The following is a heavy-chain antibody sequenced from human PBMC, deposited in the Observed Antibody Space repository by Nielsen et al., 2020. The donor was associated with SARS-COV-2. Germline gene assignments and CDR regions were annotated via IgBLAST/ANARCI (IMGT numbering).Heavy chain of an antibody. CDR3: ARDEEGGIEPLSI. V-gene: IGHV3-21*01. D-gene: IGHD1-26*01. J-gene: IGHJ4*02. CDR1: GFTFSSYG. CDR2: ISSSSSYI. Sequence: GGSLRLSCAASGFTFSSYGMHWVRQAPGKGLEWVSSISSSSSYIYYADSVKGRFTISRDNAKNSLYLQMNSLRAEDTAVYYCARDEEGGIEPLSIWGQGTLVTVSS.